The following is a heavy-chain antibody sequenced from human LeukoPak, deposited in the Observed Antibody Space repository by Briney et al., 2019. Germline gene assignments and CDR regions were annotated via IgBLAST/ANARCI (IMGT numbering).Heavy chain of an antibody. CDR3: ARRDYYDSSGYYDDAFDI. V-gene: IGHV5-51*01. J-gene: IGHJ3*02. Sequence: GESLKISCECSGYSFTSYWIGWVRQMPGKVLGWMGIIYPGDSDTRYSPSFQGQVTISADKSISTAYLQWSSLKASDTAMYYCARRDYYDSSGYYDDAFDIWGQGTMVTVSS. CDR1: GYSFTSYW. CDR2: IYPGDSDT. D-gene: IGHD3-22*01.